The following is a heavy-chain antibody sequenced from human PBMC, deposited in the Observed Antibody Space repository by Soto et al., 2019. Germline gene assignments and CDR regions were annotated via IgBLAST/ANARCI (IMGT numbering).Heavy chain of an antibody. Sequence: QVQLVQSGAEVKKPGASVKVSCKASGYTFTSYGISWVRQAPGQGLEWMGWISAYNGNTNYAQKLQGRVTMTTDTPPSAAYMELRSLRSDDTAVYYCAREPTPRGWLPSYYYGMDVWGQGTTVTVSS. D-gene: IGHD6-19*01. CDR2: ISAYNGNT. CDR3: AREPTPRGWLPSYYYGMDV. J-gene: IGHJ6*02. V-gene: IGHV1-18*01. CDR1: GYTFTSYG.